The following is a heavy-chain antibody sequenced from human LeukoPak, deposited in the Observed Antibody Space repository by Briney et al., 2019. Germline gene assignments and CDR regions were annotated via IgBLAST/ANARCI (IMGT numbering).Heavy chain of an antibody. CDR1: GFTFSSYG. CDR2: ISYDGSNK. V-gene: IGHV3-30*18. J-gene: IGHJ3*02. Sequence: GGSLRLSCAASGFTFSSYGMHWVRQAPGKGLEWVAVISYDGSNKYYADSVKGRFTISRDNSKNTLYLQMNSLRAEDTAVYYCAKDASPGWWDPDAFDIWGQGTMVTVSS. CDR3: AKDASPGWWDPDAFDI. D-gene: IGHD1-26*01.